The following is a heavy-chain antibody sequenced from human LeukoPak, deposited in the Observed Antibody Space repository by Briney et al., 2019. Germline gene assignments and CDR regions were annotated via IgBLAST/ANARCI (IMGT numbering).Heavy chain of an antibody. Sequence: GGSLRLSCAASGFTFSSYAMHWVRQAPGKGLEWVAVISYDGSNKYYADSVKGRFTISRDNSKNTLYLQMNSLRAEDTAVYYCAKVDSSGWSKDWGQGTLVTVSS. D-gene: IGHD6-19*01. CDR2: ISYDGSNK. CDR3: AKVDSSGWSKD. CDR1: GFTFSSYA. J-gene: IGHJ4*02. V-gene: IGHV3-30-3*01.